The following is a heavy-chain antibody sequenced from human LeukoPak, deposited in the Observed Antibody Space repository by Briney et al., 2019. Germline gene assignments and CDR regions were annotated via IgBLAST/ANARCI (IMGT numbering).Heavy chain of an antibody. CDR3: AKGGVVPATSCDY. V-gene: IGHV3-30*18. Sequence: QAGGSLRLSCAASGFTFSSYGMHWVRQAPGKGLEWVAVISYDGSNKYYADSVKGRFTISRDNSKNTLYLQVNSLRAEDTAVYYCAKGGVVPATSCDYWGQGTLVTVSS. J-gene: IGHJ4*02. CDR2: ISYDGSNK. D-gene: IGHD2-2*01. CDR1: GFTFSSYG.